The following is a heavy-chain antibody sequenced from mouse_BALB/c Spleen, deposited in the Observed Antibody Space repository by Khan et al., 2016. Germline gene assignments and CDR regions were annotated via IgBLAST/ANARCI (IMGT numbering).Heavy chain of an antibody. CDR3: TRRGGDYFDY. J-gene: IGHJ2*01. Sequence: QVTLKESGPGLLQPSQTLSLTCSFSGFSLSTSGMGVSWIRQPSGKGLEWLTHIYWDDDKRYHPSLKSRLTISKDTSSNQVFLKITRVDTADAATYYWTRRGGDYFDYWGKGTTLTVSS. CDR2: IYWDDDK. V-gene: IGHV8-12*01. CDR1: GFSLSTSGMG.